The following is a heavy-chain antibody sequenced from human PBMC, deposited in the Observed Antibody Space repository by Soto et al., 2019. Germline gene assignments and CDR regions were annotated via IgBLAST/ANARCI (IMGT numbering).Heavy chain of an antibody. Sequence: GGSLRLSCAASGFTFSNAWMSWVRQAPGKGLEWVGRIKSKTDGGTTDYAAPVKGRFTISRDDSKNTLYLQMNSLKTEDTAVYYCTTDLEVAEGGLNYYYYMDVWGKGTTVTVSS. D-gene: IGHD2-15*01. CDR3: TTDLEVAEGGLNYYYYMDV. CDR2: IKSKTDGGTT. CDR1: GFTFSNAW. V-gene: IGHV3-15*01. J-gene: IGHJ6*03.